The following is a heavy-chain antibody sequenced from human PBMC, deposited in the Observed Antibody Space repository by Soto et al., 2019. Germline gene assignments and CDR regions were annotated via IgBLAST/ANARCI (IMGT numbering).Heavy chain of an antibody. CDR3: ARYCSGGSCYLPLYAFDY. D-gene: IGHD2-15*01. Sequence: QVQLVQSGAEVKKPGSSVKVSCKASGGTFSSYAISWVRQAPGQGLEWMGGIIPIFGTANYAQKFQGRVTITADESTSTAYMELSSLRSEDTAVYYCARYCSGGSCYLPLYAFDYWGQGTLVTVSS. CDR2: IIPIFGTA. CDR1: GGTFSSYA. V-gene: IGHV1-69*12. J-gene: IGHJ4*02.